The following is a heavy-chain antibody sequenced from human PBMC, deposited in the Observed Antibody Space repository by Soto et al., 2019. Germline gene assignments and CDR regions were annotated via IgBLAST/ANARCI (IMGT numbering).Heavy chain of an antibody. CDR2: IFYSGST. CDR1: CGSINTFY. Sequence: SETLSLTCSVSCGSINTFYWSWVRQPAGKGLEWIGRIFYSGSTMFNPSLAMRVAMXVDTPKNHFHLNLSSVPAADXYLYYCAREGYCSAYNFAHRIQLWSFEFPGQGLW. V-gene: IGHV4-4*07. J-gene: IGHJ2*01. CDR3: AREGYCSAYNFAHRIQLWSFEFPGQGL. D-gene: IGHD5-18*01.